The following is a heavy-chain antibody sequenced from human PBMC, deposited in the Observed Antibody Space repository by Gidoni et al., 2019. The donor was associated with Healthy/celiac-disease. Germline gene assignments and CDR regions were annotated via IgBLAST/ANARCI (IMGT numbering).Heavy chain of an antibody. Sequence: EPQAPGQRLEWMGCINAGNGNTKYSQKFQGRVTITRDTSAITAYMELSSLRSEDTAVYYCARVRFPNDPSGWPVDYWGQGTLVTVSS. CDR3: ARVRFPNDPSGWPVDY. CDR2: INAGNGNT. D-gene: IGHD6-19*01. V-gene: IGHV1-3*01. J-gene: IGHJ4*02.